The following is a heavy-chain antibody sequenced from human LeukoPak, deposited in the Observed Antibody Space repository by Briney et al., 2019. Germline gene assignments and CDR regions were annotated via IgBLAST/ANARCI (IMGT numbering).Heavy chain of an antibody. V-gene: IGHV1-2*02. CDR1: GYTFTGYY. CDR3: ASEVAYCGGDCYSGGMDV. Sequence: ASVKVSCKASGYTFTGYYMHWVRRAPGQGLEWMGWINPNSGGTNYAQKFQGRVTMTRDTSISTAYMELSRLRSDDTAVYYCASEVAYCGGDCYSGGMDVWGQGTTVTVSS. J-gene: IGHJ6*02. D-gene: IGHD2-21*02. CDR2: INPNSGGT.